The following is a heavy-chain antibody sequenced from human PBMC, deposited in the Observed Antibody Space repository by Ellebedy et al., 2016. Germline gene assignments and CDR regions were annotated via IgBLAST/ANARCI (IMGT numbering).Heavy chain of an antibody. CDR2: INHSGST. V-gene: IGHV4-34*01. Sequence: SETLSLXCAVYGGSFSGYYWSWIRQPPGKGLEWIGEINHSGSTNYNPSLKSRVTISVDTSKNQFSLKLSSVTAADTAVYYCARGRALRVVVIAIFGVGPNDAFDIWGQGTMVTVSS. J-gene: IGHJ3*02. CDR3: ARGRALRVVVIAIFGVGPNDAFDI. CDR1: GGSFSGYY. D-gene: IGHD2-21*01.